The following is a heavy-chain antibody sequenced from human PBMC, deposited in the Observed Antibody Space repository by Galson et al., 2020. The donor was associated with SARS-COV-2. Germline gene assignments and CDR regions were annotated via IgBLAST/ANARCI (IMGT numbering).Heavy chain of an antibody. V-gene: IGHV5-51*01. J-gene: IGHJ4*02. D-gene: IGHD6-13*01. Sequence: GESLKISCKGSGYSFTSYWIGWVRQMPGKGLEWMGIIYTGDSDTRYSPSFQGQVTISADKAISTAYLQWSSLKASDTAMYYCARRIEVSIAGAGYDCWGQGTLVTVSS. CDR2: IYTGDSDT. CDR1: GYSFTSYW. CDR3: ARRIEVSIAGAGYDC.